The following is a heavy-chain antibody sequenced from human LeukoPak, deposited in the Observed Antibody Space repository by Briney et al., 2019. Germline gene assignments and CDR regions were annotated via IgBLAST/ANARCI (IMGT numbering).Heavy chain of an antibody. V-gene: IGHV1-2*06. CDR3: ARGPYSSSWAEYFQH. Sequence: GASVKVSCKTSGYTFADYFIHWVRQAPGQGPEWMGRINPNSGGTNYAQKFQGRVTMTRDTSISTAYMELSRLRSDDTAVYYCARGPYSSSWAEYFQHWGQGTLVTVSS. D-gene: IGHD6-13*01. J-gene: IGHJ1*01. CDR2: INPNSGGT. CDR1: GYTFADYF.